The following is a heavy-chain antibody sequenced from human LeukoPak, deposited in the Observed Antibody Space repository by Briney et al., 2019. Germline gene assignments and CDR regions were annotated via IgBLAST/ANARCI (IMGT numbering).Heavy chain of an antibody. CDR1: GGSISSGSYY. J-gene: IGHJ4*02. V-gene: IGHV4-61*02. CDR2: IYTSGST. CDR3: ARDPTGIAAAGTNY. D-gene: IGHD6-13*01. Sequence: SETLSLTCTVSGGSISSGSYYWSWLRQPAGKALEWIGRIYTSGSTNYNPSLKSRVTISVDTSKNQFSLKLSSVTAADTAVYYCARDPTGIAAAGTNYWGQGTLVTVSS.